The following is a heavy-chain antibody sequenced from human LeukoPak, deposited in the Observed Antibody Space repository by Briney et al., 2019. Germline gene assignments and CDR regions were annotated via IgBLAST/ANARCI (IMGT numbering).Heavy chain of an antibody. J-gene: IGHJ5*02. V-gene: IGHV1-46*01. CDR2: INPSGGST. CDR1: GYTFTSYY. Sequence: GPVKVSCKASGYTFTSYYMHWVRQAPGQGLEWMGIINPSGGSTSYAQKFQGRVTMTRDMSTSTDYMELSSLRSEDTAVYYCARDNSVEDTAWWFDPWGQGTLVTVSS. CDR3: ARDNSVEDTAWWFDP. D-gene: IGHD4-23*01.